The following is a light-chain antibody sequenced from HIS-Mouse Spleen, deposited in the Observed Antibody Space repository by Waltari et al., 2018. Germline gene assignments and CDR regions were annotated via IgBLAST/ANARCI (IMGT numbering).Light chain of an antibody. V-gene: IGKV1D-8*02. CDR2: AAS. Sequence: IWMTQSPSLLSASAGDRVTITCRTSQSISSCLAWYQQKPGKAPKLLIYAASTLQSGVPSRFSGSGSGTDFTLTISCLQSEDFATYYCQQYYSYSHTFGQGTKLEIK. J-gene: IGKJ2*01. CDR3: QQYYSYSHT. CDR1: QSISSC.